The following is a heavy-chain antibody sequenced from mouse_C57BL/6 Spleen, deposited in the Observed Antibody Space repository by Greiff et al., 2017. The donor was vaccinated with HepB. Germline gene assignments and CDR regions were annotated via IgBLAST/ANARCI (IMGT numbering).Heavy chain of an antibody. CDR1: GYTFTSYW. D-gene: IGHD1-1*01. J-gene: IGHJ1*03. V-gene: IGHV1-64*01. CDR2: IHPNSGST. Sequence: VQLQQPGAELVKPGASVKLSCKASGYTFTSYWMHWVKQRPGQGLEWIGMIHPNSGSTNYNEKFKSKATLTVDKSSSTAYMQLSSLTSEDSAVYYCARRGNGSSKNYWYFDVWGTGTTVTVSS. CDR3: ARRGNGSSKNYWYFDV.